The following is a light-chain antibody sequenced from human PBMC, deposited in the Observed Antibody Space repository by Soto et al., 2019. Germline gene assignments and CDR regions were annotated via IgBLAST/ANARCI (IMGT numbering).Light chain of an antibody. CDR1: SSDVGAYDF. CDR2: EVR. V-gene: IGLV2-14*03. CDR3: SSHTTRNTRV. Sequence: QSALTQPASVSGSPGQSITISCTGTSSDVGAYDFDSWYQQHPDKAPKLMIYEVRGRPSGVSNRFSGSKSFNTATLTISGLQAEDEADYYCSSHTTRNTRVFGTGTKLTVL. J-gene: IGLJ1*01.